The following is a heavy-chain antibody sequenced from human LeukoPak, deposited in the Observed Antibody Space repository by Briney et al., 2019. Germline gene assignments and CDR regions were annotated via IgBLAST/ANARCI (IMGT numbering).Heavy chain of an antibody. CDR3: ARDPAYYDSSGYYYGGAFDI. D-gene: IGHD3-22*01. J-gene: IGHJ3*02. Sequence: PGGSLRLSCAASGFTFINYGMHWVRQAPGKGLEWVAVIWYDGSNKYYADSVKGRFTISRDNSKNTLYLQMNSLRAEDTAVYYCARDPAYYDSSGYYYGGAFDIWGQGTMVTVSS. V-gene: IGHV3-33*08. CDR1: GFTFINYG. CDR2: IWYDGSNK.